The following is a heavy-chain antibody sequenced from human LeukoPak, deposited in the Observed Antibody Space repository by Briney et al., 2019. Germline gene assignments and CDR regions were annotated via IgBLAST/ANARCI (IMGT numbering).Heavy chain of an antibody. V-gene: IGHV3-23*01. J-gene: IGHJ3*02. CDR2: ISGSGGST. D-gene: IGHD3-10*01. CDR1: GFTFSSYW. Sequence: PGGSLRLSCAASGFTFSSYWMSWVRQAPGKGLEWVSAISGSGGSTYYADSVKGRFTISRDNSKNTLYLQMNSLRAEDTAVYYCAKPTKRGVIYDAFDIWGQGTMVTVSS. CDR3: AKPTKRGVIYDAFDI.